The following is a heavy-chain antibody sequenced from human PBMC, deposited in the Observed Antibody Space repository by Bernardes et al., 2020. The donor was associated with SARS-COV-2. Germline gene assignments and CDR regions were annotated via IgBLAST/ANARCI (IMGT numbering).Heavy chain of an antibody. CDR1: GGSISSSSYY. CDR2: IYYSGST. Sequence: SEPLSLTCTVSGGSISSSSYYWGWLLQPPGKGLEWIGSIYYSGSTYYNPPLKSRVTIAVDTSKNQFSLKLSSVTAADTAVYYCARHPIVVVGAATKGWGAFDIWGQGTMVTVSS. CDR3: ARHPIVVVGAATKGWGAFDI. V-gene: IGHV4-39*01. D-gene: IGHD2-15*01. J-gene: IGHJ3*02.